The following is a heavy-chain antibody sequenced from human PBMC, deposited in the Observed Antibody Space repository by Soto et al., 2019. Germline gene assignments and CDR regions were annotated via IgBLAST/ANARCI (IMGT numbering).Heavy chain of an antibody. CDR3: ARHAGNTVTPNYYYYGMDV. CDR2: IDPSDSYT. J-gene: IGHJ6*02. CDR1: GYSFTIYW. D-gene: IGHD4-4*01. V-gene: IGHV5-10-1*01. Sequence: PGESLKISCNGSGYSFTIYWISWVRQMPGKGLEWMGRIDPSDSYTNYSPSFQGHVTISADKSISTAYLQWSSLKASDTAMYYCARHAGNTVTPNYYYYGMDVWGQGTTVTVSS.